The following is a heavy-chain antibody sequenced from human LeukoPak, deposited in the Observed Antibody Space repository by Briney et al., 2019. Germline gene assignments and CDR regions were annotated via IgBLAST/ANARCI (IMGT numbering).Heavy chain of an antibody. CDR3: SLRAEDTAVYYCARDRPRYGGNSDGALDY. Sequence: HPGGSLRLSCAASGFTFSSYAMHWVRQAPGKGLEWVAVISYDGSNKYYADSVKGRFTISRDNSKNTLYLQMNSLRAEDTAVQMNSLRAEDTAVYYCARDRPRYGGNSDGALDYWGQGTLVTVSS. CDR1: GFTFSSYA. V-gene: IGHV3-30*04. J-gene: IGHJ4*02. CDR2: ISYDGSNK. D-gene: IGHD4-23*01.